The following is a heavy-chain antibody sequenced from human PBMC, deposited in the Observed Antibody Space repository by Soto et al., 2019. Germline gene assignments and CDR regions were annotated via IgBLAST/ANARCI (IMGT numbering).Heavy chain of an antibody. D-gene: IGHD3-22*01. CDR2: ISGSGGST. V-gene: IGHV3-23*01. CDR1: GFTFSSYA. Sequence: EVQLLESGGGLVQPGGSLRLSCAASGFTFSSYAMSWVRQAPGKGLEWVSAISGSGGSTYYADSVKGRFTISRDNSKNTVYLKMNSLRAEGTAVYYCAATKQYVSGGYYQYYFDYWGQGTLVTVSS. CDR3: AATKQYVSGGYYQYYFDY. J-gene: IGHJ4*02.